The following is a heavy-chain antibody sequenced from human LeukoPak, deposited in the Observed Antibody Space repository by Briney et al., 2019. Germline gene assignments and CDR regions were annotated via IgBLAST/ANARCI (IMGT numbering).Heavy chain of an antibody. J-gene: IGHJ4*02. CDR1: GFTFSIYW. CDR3: ARFEQWLKYYFDY. D-gene: IGHD6-19*01. V-gene: IGHV3-7*01. CDR2: IKQDGSEK. Sequence: GGSLRLSCAASGFTFSIYWMSWVRQAPGKGLEWVANIKQDGSEKYYVDSVKGRFTISRDNAKNSLYLQMNSLRAEDTDVYYCARFEQWLKYYFDYWGQGTLVTVSS.